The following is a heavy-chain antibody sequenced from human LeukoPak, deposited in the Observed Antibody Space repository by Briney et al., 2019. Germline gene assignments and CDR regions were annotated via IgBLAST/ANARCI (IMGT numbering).Heavy chain of an antibody. V-gene: IGHV3-66*01. Sequence: PGGSLRLSCAASGFTVSSNYMSWVRQAPGKGLEWVSVIYSGGSTYYADSVKGRFTISRDNSKNTLYLQMNSLRAEDTAVYYCAKDRYYYDSSGYYYWGQGTLITVSS. CDR3: AKDRYYYDSSGYYY. J-gene: IGHJ4*02. D-gene: IGHD3-22*01. CDR2: IYSGGST. CDR1: GFTVSSNY.